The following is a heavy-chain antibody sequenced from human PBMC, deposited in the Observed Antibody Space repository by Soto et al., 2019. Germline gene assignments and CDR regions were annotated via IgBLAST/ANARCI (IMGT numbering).Heavy chain of an antibody. CDR2: INHSGST. D-gene: IGHD3-3*01. CDR1: GGSFSGYY. CDR3: ARGILEWLLGYYYYYGMDV. J-gene: IGHJ6*02. V-gene: IGHV4-34*01. Sequence: SETLSLTCAVYGGSFSGYYWSWIRQPPGKGLEWIGEINHSGSTNYNPSLKSRVTISVDTSKNQFSLKLSSVTAADTAVYYCARGILEWLLGYYYYYGMDVWGQGTTVT.